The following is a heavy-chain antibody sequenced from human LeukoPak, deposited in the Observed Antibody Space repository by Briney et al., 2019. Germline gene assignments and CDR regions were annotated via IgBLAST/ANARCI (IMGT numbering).Heavy chain of an antibody. CDR1: GFTFSSYS. D-gene: IGHD6-13*01. CDR3: TTEGIAAAGTFDY. J-gene: IGHJ4*02. Sequence: GGSLRLSCAASGFTFSSYSMNWVRQAPGKGLEWVGRIKSKTDGGTTDYAAPVKGRFTISRDDSKNTLYLQMNSLKTEDTAVYYCTTEGIAAAGTFDYWGQGTLVTVSS. V-gene: IGHV3-15*01. CDR2: IKSKTDGGTT.